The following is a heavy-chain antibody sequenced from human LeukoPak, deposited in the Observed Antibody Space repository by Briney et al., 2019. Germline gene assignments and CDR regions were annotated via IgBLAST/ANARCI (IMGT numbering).Heavy chain of an antibody. CDR3: ARYCSGGSCYDAFDI. CDR1: GGTFSSYA. CDR2: IIPIFGTA. D-gene: IGHD2-15*01. Sequence: SVKVSCKASGGTFSSYAISWVRQAPGQGLEWMGRIIPIFGTANYAQKFQGRVTITTDESTSTAYMELNSLRSEDTAVYYCARYCSGGSCYDAFDIWGKGTTVTVSS. J-gene: IGHJ3*02. V-gene: IGHV1-69*05.